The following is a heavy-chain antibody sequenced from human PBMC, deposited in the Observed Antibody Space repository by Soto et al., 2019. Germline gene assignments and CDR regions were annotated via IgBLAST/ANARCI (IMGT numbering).Heavy chain of an antibody. V-gene: IGHV4-59*01. CDR2: IYYSGRT. CDR3: ARDEPYGGTVHMDV. J-gene: IGHJ6*03. CDR1: GGSISTYY. Sequence: SETLSLSCTVSGGSISTYYWSWIRQPPGKGLEWIGYIYYSGRTNYNPSLKSRVTISVDTSKNQFSLKLSSVTAADTAVYYCARDEPYGGTVHMDVWGKGTTVTVSS. D-gene: IGHD2-15*01.